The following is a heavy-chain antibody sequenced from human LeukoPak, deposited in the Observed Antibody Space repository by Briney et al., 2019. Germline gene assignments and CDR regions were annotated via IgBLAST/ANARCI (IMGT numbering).Heavy chain of an antibody. CDR3: ARDDILTGHAFDI. V-gene: IGHV1-69*05. Sequence: SVKVSCKAYGGTFSSYAISWVRQAPGQGLEWMGRIIPIFGTANYAQKFQGRVTITTDESTSTAYMELSSLRSEDTAVYYCARDDILTGHAFDIWGQGTMVTVSS. J-gene: IGHJ3*02. D-gene: IGHD3-9*01. CDR1: GGTFSSYA. CDR2: IIPIFGTA.